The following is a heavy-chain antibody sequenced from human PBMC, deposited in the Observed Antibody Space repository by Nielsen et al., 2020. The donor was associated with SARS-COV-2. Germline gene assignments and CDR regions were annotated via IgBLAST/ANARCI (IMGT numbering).Heavy chain of an antibody. J-gene: IGHJ4*02. Sequence: GGSLRISCAASGFTFSSYAMHWVRQAPGKGLEWVAVISYDGSNKYYADSVKVRFTISRDNSKDTLYLQMNSLRAEDTAVYYCAKLCSGGSYFDYWGQGTLVTVSS. V-gene: IGHV3-30-3*02. D-gene: IGHD2-15*01. CDR1: GFTFSSYA. CDR2: ISYDGSNK. CDR3: AKLCSGGSYFDY.